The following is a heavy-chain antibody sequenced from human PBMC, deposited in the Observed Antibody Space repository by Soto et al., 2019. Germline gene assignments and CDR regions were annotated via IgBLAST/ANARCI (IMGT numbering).Heavy chain of an antibody. Sequence: GESLKISCKGSGYSFTIYWISWVRQMPGKGLEWMGRIDPSDSYTNYSPSFQGHVTISADKSISTAYLQWSSLKASDTAMYYCARPGEHYYGMDVWGQGTTVTVSS. J-gene: IGHJ6*02. CDR2: IDPSDSYT. CDR3: ARPGEHYYGMDV. CDR1: GYSFTIYW. V-gene: IGHV5-10-1*01.